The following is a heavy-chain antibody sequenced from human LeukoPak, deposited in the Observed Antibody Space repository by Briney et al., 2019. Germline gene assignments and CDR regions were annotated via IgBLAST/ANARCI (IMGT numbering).Heavy chain of an antibody. D-gene: IGHD2-2*02. Sequence: SQTLSLTCTVSGGSISSGSYYWSWIRQPAGKGLEWIGRIYTSGSTNYNPSLKSRVTISVDTSKNQFSLKLSSVTAADTAVYYCARDSLIVVVPAAIWESGWFDPWGQGTLVTVSS. CDR1: GGSISSGSYY. CDR3: ARDSLIVVVPAAIWESGWFDP. V-gene: IGHV4-61*02. J-gene: IGHJ5*02. CDR2: IYTSGST.